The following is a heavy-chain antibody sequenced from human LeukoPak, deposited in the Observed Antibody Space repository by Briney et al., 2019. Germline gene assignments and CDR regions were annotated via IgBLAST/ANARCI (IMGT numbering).Heavy chain of an antibody. Sequence: PGGSLRLSCAASGFTFSDYYMSWIRQAPGKGLEWVSAISGSGGSTYYADSVKGRFTISRDNSKNTLYLQMNSLRAEDTAVYYCAKVNPDTAMVTHFDYWGQGTLVPVSS. CDR2: ISGSGGST. J-gene: IGHJ4*02. CDR3: AKVNPDTAMVTHFDY. D-gene: IGHD5-18*01. CDR1: GFTFSDYY. V-gene: IGHV3-23*01.